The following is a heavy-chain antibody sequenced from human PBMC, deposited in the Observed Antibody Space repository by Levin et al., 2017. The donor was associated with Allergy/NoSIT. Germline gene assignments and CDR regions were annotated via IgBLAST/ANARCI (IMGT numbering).Heavy chain of an antibody. J-gene: IGHJ6*02. CDR1: GFTFTGSG. D-gene: IGHD3-10*01. CDR3: AADPSYYYASGKFGMDV. V-gene: IGHV1-58*01. CDR2: IVVDSGNT. Sequence: SVKVSCKASGFTFTGSGVQWVRQARGQRLEWMGWIVVDSGNTNYAQRFQERVTISRDMSTSTVYMEVSSLRSEDTAVYFCAADPSYYYASGKFGMDVWGQGTTVTVSS.